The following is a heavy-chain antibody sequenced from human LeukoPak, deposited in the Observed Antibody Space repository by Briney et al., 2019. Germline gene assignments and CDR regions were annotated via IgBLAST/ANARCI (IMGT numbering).Heavy chain of an antibody. D-gene: IGHD4-11*01. Sequence: PSETLSLTCTVSGSSINVYYWSWIRQPPGKGLEWIGYVDHTGSTNFNPSLNGRVSISRGTSKNLFSLRLRSVTAADTAVYFCARGRVSSSTWYSTYYYYFYMDVWGKGTTVTVSS. CDR1: GSSINVYY. V-gene: IGHV4-59*01. CDR2: VDHTGST. J-gene: IGHJ6*03. CDR3: ARGRVSSSTWYSTYYYYFYMDV.